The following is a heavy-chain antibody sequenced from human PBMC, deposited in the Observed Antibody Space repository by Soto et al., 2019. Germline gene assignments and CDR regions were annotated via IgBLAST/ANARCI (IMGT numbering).Heavy chain of an antibody. J-gene: IGHJ6*02. CDR2: INAGNGNT. V-gene: IGHV1-3*01. Sequence: QVQLVQSGAEVKKPGASVKVSCKASGYTFTSYAMHWVRQAPGQRLEWMGWINAGNGNTKYSQKFQGRVTITRDTSASTAYMELSSLRSEDTAVYYCASSYYYDSCGYYEASYYYGMDVWGQGTTVTVSS. D-gene: IGHD3-22*01. CDR3: ASSYYYDSCGYYEASYYYGMDV. CDR1: GYTFTSYA.